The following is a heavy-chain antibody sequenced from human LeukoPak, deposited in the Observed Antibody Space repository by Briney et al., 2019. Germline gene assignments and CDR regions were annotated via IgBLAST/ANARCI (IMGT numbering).Heavy chain of an antibody. CDR2: ISYDGSNQ. D-gene: IGHD5-18*01. Sequence: GGSLRLSCAASGFTFSSYAMHWVRQAPGKGLEWVAVISYDGSNQYYADPVKGRFTISRDNSKNTLYLQMNSLRAEDTAVYYCASRLPDTAMVHWGQGTLVTVSS. J-gene: IGHJ4*02. CDR1: GFTFSSYA. V-gene: IGHV3-30-3*01. CDR3: ASRLPDTAMVH.